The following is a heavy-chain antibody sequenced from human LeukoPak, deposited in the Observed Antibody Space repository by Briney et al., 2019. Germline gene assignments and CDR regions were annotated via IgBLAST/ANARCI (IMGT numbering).Heavy chain of an antibody. Sequence: PGGSLRLSCAASEFTFSSYSMNWVRQAPGKRLEWVSYISGSSGTIYYADSVKGRFTISRDNAKNSLYLQMNSLRAEDTAVYYCARRSEFGVLYYMDVWGKGTTVTVSS. J-gene: IGHJ6*03. CDR3: ARRSEFGVLYYMDV. CDR2: ISGSSGTI. V-gene: IGHV3-48*01. CDR1: EFTFSSYS. D-gene: IGHD3-16*01.